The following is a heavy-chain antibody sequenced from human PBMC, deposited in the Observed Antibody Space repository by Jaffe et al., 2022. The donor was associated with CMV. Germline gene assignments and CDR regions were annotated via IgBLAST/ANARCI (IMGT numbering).Heavy chain of an antibody. Sequence: EVQLVETGGGLIQPGGSLRLSCAASGFTVSSNYMSWVRQAPGKGLEWVSVIYSGGSTYYADSVKGRFTISRDNSKNTLYLQMNSLRAEDTAVYYCARGGWSSDIRGRDYYYYMDVWGKGTTVTVSS. CDR2: IYSGGST. CDR1: GFTVSSNY. CDR3: ARGGWSSDIRGRDYYYYMDV. V-gene: IGHV3-53*02. J-gene: IGHJ6*03. D-gene: IGHD1-26*01.